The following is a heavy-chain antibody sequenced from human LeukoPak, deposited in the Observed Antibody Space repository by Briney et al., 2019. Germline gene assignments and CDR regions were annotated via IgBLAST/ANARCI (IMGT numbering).Heavy chain of an antibody. D-gene: IGHD2-15*01. CDR2: IRSKASGGTT. V-gene: IGHV3-49*04. Sequence: PGRSLRLSCTASGFTFGDYSMSWVRQAPGKGLEWLGFIRSKASGGTTHYAASVKGRFTISRDDSKSIAYLQMDSLKTEDTAVYYCTRLLAAAPWVFDYWGQGTLVTVPS. CDR3: TRLLAAAPWVFDY. CDR1: GFTFGDYS. J-gene: IGHJ4*02.